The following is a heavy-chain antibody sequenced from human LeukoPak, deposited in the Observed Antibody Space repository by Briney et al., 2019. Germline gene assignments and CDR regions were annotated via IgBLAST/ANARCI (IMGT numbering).Heavy chain of an antibody. CDR3: ARYYYDSSAYAHFDY. J-gene: IGHJ4*02. D-gene: IGHD3-22*01. V-gene: IGHV4-34*01. Sequence: SETLSLTCAVYGGSFSGYYWSWIRQPPGKGLEWIGEINHSGSTNYNPSLKSRVTISVDTSKNQFSLKLTSVTAADTAVYYCARYYYDSSAYAHFDYWGQGTLVTVSS. CDR2: INHSGST. CDR1: GGSFSGYY.